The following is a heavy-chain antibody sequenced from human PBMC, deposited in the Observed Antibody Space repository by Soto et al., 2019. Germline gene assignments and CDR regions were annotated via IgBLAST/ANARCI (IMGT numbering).Heavy chain of an antibody. CDR3: ARSQPYYYGIDV. CDR2: IYPGDSDT. D-gene: IGHD6-13*01. J-gene: IGHJ6*02. CDR1: AYNFTTYW. Sequence: GESLKISCKGSAYNFTTYWIAWVRQMPGEGLEWMGIIYPGDSDTRYSPSFQGQVTISADKSINTAYLQWSSLKPLDTAMYYCARSQPYYYGIDVWGQGTTVTVSS. V-gene: IGHV5-51*01.